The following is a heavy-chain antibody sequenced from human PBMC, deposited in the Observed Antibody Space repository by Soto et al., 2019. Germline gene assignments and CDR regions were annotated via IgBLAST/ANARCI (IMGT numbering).Heavy chain of an antibody. CDR1: GFTFSSYA. V-gene: IGHV3-23*01. J-gene: IGHJ6*02. CDR3: AKVSLGATTITDYYYYGLDV. D-gene: IGHD1-26*01. Sequence: GGSLRLSCAASGFTFSSYAMSWVRQAPGKGLEWVSAISGGGGSTYYADSVKGRVTISRDNSKNTFYLQMNSLRAEDTAVYYCAKVSLGATTITDYYYYGLDVWGQGTTVTV. CDR2: ISGGGGST.